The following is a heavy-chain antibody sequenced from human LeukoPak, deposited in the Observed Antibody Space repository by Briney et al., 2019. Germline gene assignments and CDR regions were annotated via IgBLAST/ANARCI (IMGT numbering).Heavy chain of an antibody. D-gene: IGHD2-15*01. CDR3: ARDPPVYCSGGSCYSDY. Sequence: ASVKVSCKASGYTFTSYGISWVRQAPGQGLEWMGWISAYNGNTNYAQKLQGRVTMTTDTSTSTAYMELRSLRSDDTAVYYCARDPPVYCSGGSCYSDYWGQGTLVTVSS. V-gene: IGHV1-18*01. CDR1: GYTFTSYG. J-gene: IGHJ4*02. CDR2: ISAYNGNT.